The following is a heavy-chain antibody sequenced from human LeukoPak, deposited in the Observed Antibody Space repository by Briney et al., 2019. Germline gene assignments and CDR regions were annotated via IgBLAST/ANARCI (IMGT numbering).Heavy chain of an antibody. V-gene: IGHV4-31*03. Sequence: PSETLSLTCTVSGGTLSSGGYYWSWIRQHPGTGLEWIGYIYYSGSTYYNPSLKSRVTISVDTSKNQFSLKPSSVTAADTAVYYCARGGCSGGSCYCAYWGQGTLVTVSS. CDR3: ARGGCSGGSCYCAY. D-gene: IGHD2-15*01. CDR1: GGTLSSGGYY. J-gene: IGHJ4*02. CDR2: IYYSGST.